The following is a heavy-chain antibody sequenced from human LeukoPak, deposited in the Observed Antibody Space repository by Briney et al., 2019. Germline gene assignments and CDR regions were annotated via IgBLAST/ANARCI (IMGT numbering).Heavy chain of an antibody. D-gene: IGHD2-15*01. CDR1: GFTFSRNS. V-gene: IGHV3-30-3*01. CDR3: AREALTGSWHWFDP. J-gene: IGHJ5*02. CDR2: ISYDSNNK. Sequence: GRSLRLSCAVSGFTFSRNSMHWVRQAPGKGLEWVADISYDSNNKHYADSVKGRFTISRDNSKNTLYLQMNSLRPGDTAVYFCAREALTGSWHWFDPWGQGTLVTVSS.